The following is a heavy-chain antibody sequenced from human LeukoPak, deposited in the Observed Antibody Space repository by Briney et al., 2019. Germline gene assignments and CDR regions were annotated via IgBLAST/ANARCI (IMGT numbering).Heavy chain of an antibody. CDR2: INPNSGGT. CDR1: GYTFTGYY. J-gene: IGHJ3*02. Sequence: GASVKVSCKASGYTFTGYYMHWVRQAPGQGLEWMGRINPNSGGTNYAQKFQGRVTMTRDTSIGTAHMELSRLRSDDTAVYYCARDPVYYDSSGYNDAFDIWGQGTMVTVSS. V-gene: IGHV1-2*06. D-gene: IGHD3-22*01. CDR3: ARDPVYYDSSGYNDAFDI.